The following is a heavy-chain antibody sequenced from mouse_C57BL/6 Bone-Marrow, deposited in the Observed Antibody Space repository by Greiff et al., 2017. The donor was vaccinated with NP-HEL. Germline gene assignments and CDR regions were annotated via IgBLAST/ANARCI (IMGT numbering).Heavy chain of an antibody. CDR3: ARKGNWDRYAMDY. CDR1: GYTFTGYW. D-gene: IGHD4-1*01. CDR2: ILPGSGST. V-gene: IGHV1-9*01. J-gene: IGHJ4*01. Sequence: QVQLKQSGAELMKPGASVKLSCKATGYTFTGYWIEWVKQRPGHGLEWIGEILPGSGSTNYNVKFKGKATFTADTSSNTAYLQLSSLTTEDSAIYYCARKGNWDRYAMDYWGQGTSVTVSS.